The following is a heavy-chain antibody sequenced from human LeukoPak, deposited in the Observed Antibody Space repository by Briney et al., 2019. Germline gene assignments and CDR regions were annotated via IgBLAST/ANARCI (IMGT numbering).Heavy chain of an antibody. Sequence: GGSLRLSCAASGFTFSNAWMSWVRQAPGKGLEWIGRIRSKTDGGTTDYAAPVKDRFTISRDDSKNTLFLQINNLKTEDTAVYYSTTYVAVAGTRHFDSWGQGALVTVSS. V-gene: IGHV3-15*01. D-gene: IGHD6-19*01. J-gene: IGHJ4*02. CDR3: TTYVAVAGTRHFDS. CDR1: GFTFSNAW. CDR2: IRSKTDGGTT.